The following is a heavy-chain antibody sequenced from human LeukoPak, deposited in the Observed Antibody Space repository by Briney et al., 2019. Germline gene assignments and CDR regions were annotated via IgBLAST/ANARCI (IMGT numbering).Heavy chain of an antibody. J-gene: IGHJ3*02. V-gene: IGHV3-21*01. Sequence: PGGSLRLSCAASGFTFSGYSMMWVRQAPGKGLEYVSSISRSSDYIYYADSVRGRFTISRDNARNSLSLQMNSLRAEDTAMYYCARSARPTYYDFWSGPPAAFDIWGQGTMVTVSS. D-gene: IGHD3-3*01. CDR2: ISRSSDYI. CDR1: GFTFSGYS. CDR3: ARSARPTYYDFWSGPPAAFDI.